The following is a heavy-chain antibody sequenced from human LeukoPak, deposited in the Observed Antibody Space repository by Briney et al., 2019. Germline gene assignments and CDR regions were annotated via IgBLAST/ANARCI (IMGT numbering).Heavy chain of an antibody. D-gene: IGHD2-2*01. V-gene: IGHV3-23*01. CDR3: AKGLDQYYFDY. Sequence: GSLRLPCAASGFTFSSYAMSWVRQAPGKGLERVSAIRGSGGSTYYADSVKGRFTIYRDNSKNRLYLQMNSLRAEDTAVYYCAKGLDQYYFDYWGQGTLVTVSS. J-gene: IGHJ4*02. CDR1: GFTFSSYA. CDR2: IRGSGGST.